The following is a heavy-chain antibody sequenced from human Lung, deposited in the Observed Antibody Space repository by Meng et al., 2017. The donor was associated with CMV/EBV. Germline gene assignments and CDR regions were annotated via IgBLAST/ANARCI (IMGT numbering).Heavy chain of an antibody. CDR1: GFTFSSYA. J-gene: IGHJ6*02. Sequence: SXKISXAASGFTFSSYAMHWVRQAPGKGLGWVAVISYDGSNKYYADSVKGRFTISRDNSKNTLYLQMNSLRAEDTAVYYCARDSGSSSFYYYYGMDVWGQGXTVTVSS. CDR2: ISYDGSNK. CDR3: ARDSGSSSFYYYYGMDV. D-gene: IGHD6-6*01. V-gene: IGHV3-30-3*01.